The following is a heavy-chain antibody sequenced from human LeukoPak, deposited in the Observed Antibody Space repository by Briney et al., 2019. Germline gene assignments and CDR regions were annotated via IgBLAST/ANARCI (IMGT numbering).Heavy chain of an antibody. CDR1: GFTFSSYG. CDR2: IYTGSGAMT. J-gene: IGHJ5*02. D-gene: IGHD3-22*01. CDR3: ARGVSTSHSSGVAPAT. Sequence: GGSLRLSCAASGFTFSSYGMHWIRQAPGTGLEWVSVIYTGSGAMTNYADSVKARFTISSDISTNSVYLQMNSLRADDTAVYFCARGVSTSHSSGVAPATWGQGTLVVVSS. V-gene: IGHV3-23*01.